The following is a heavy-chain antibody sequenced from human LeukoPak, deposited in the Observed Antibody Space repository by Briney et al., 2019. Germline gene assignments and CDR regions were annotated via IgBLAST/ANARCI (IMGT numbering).Heavy chain of an antibody. CDR3: ARDPTAGGSGNFLDY. D-gene: IGHD3-10*01. J-gene: IGHJ4*02. Sequence: SVKVSCKTSGGTFSSYAISWVRPAPGQGLEWMGRIIPIFGSTHYAQKFQGRVTITTDESTSTAYMELSSLRSEDTAVYYCARDPTAGGSGNFLDYWGQGTLVTVSS. V-gene: IGHV1-69*05. CDR2: IIPIFGST. CDR1: GGTFSSYA.